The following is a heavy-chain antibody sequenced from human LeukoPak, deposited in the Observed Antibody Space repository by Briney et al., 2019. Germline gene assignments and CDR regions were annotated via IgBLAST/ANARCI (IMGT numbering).Heavy chain of an antibody. CDR1: GFTFSSYG. CDR3: VKDNPLDY. Sequence: GESLRLSCAASGFTFSSYGMHWVRQAPGKGLEWVAFIRYDGSNKYYADSVKGRFTISRDNSKNTLYLYVNSLRPDDSAVYYCVKDNPLDYWGQGTLVIVSS. V-gene: IGHV3-30*02. J-gene: IGHJ4*02. CDR2: IRYDGSNK.